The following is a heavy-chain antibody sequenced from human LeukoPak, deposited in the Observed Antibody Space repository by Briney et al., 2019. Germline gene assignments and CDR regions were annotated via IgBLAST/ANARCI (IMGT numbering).Heavy chain of an antibody. CDR2: ISAYNGNT. CDR1: GYTFTSYG. V-gene: IGHV1-18*01. CDR3: ARVAMVTLNANAFDI. Sequence: GASVKVSCKASGYTFTSYGISWVRQAPGQGLEWMGWISAYNGNTNYAQKLQGRVTMTTDTSTSTAYMELRSLRSDDTAVYYCARVAMVTLNANAFDIWGQGTMVTVSS. J-gene: IGHJ3*02. D-gene: IGHD2-21*02.